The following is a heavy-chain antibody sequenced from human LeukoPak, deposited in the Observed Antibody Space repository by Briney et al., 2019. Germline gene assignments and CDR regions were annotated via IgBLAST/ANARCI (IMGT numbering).Heavy chain of an antibody. CDR2: ISYDGSNK. V-gene: IGHV3-30*03. J-gene: IGHJ4*02. CDR1: GFTFSSYG. Sequence: GGSLRLSCAASGFTFSSYGMHWVRQAPGKGLEWVAVISYDGSNKYYADSVKGRFTISRDNSKNTLYLQMNSLRAEDTAVYYCARGPGYNPYYFDYWGQGTLVTVSS. D-gene: IGHD5-24*01. CDR3: ARGPGYNPYYFDY.